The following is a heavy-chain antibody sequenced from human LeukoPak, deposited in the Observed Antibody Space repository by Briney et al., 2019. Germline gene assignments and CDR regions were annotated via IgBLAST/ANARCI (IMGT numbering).Heavy chain of an antibody. Sequence: SETLSLTCTVSGGSISSYYWGWIRQPPGKGLEWIGSIYHSGSTYYNPSLKSRVTISVDTSKNQFSLKLSSVTAADTAVYYCAKISGYDFQFDYWGQGTLVTVSS. V-gene: IGHV4-38-2*02. J-gene: IGHJ4*02. CDR1: GGSISSYY. D-gene: IGHD5-12*01. CDR3: AKISGYDFQFDY. CDR2: IYHSGST.